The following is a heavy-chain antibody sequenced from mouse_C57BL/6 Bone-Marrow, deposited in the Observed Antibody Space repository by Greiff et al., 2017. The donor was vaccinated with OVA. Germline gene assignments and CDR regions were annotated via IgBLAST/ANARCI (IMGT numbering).Heavy chain of an antibody. Sequence: EVQLQESGAELVRPGASVKLSCTASGFNIKDDYMHWVKQRPEQGLEWIGWIDPENGDTEYASKFQGKATITADTSSNTAYLQLSSLTSEDTAVYYCTTTPGAYWGQGTLVTVSA. CDR3: TTTPGAY. CDR1: GFNIKDDY. CDR2: IDPENGDT. J-gene: IGHJ3*01. V-gene: IGHV14-4*01.